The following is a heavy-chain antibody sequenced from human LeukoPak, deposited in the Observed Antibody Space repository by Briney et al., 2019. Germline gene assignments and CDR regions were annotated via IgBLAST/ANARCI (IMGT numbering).Heavy chain of an antibody. CDR2: ISAYNGNT. V-gene: IGHV1-18*01. D-gene: IGHD4-17*01. CDR3: ARDRTYGDYEP. J-gene: IGHJ5*02. CDR1: GYTFTSYG. Sequence: ASVTVSCKASGYTFTSYGISWVRQAPGQGLEWMGWISAYNGNTNYAQKLQGRVTITRDTSASTAYMELSSLRSEDTAVYYCARDRTYGDYEPWGQGTLVTVSS.